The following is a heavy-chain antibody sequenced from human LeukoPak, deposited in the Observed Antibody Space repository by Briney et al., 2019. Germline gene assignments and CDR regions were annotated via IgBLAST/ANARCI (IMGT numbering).Heavy chain of an antibody. Sequence: SETLSLTCAVYGGSFSGYYLSWIRQPPGKGLEWIGEINHSGSTNYNPSLKSRVTISVETSKNQFSLKLSSVTAADTAVYYCARGVSSGYFTSWGQGNLVTVSS. V-gene: IGHV4-34*01. CDR1: GGSFSGYY. D-gene: IGHD3-22*01. CDR2: INHSGST. J-gene: IGHJ4*02. CDR3: ARGVSSGYFTS.